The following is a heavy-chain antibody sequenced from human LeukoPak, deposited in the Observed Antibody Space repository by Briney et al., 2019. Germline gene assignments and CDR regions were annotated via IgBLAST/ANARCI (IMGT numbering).Heavy chain of an antibody. J-gene: IGHJ5*02. Sequence: PSETLSLTCTVSGDSISSYYWSWLRQPPGKGLQWIAYIYYTGSTNYNPSLKSRVTISVDTSKNQFSLKLSSATAADTAVYYCARAYSSGPLGFDPWGQGTLVTVSS. CDR1: GDSISSYY. CDR3: ARAYSSGPLGFDP. D-gene: IGHD6-19*01. V-gene: IGHV4-59*01. CDR2: IYYTGST.